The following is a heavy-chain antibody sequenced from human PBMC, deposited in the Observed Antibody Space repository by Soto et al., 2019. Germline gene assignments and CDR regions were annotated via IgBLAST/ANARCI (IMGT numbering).Heavy chain of an antibody. J-gene: IGHJ3*02. D-gene: IGHD3-22*01. CDR1: GFTFSSYE. CDR2: ISSSSSYI. V-gene: IGHV3-48*03. Sequence: EVQLVESGGGLVQPGGSLRLSCAASGFTFSSYEMNWVRQAPGKGLEWVSYISSSSSYINYADSVKGRFTISRDNAKNTLFLQMNSLRAEDTAVYSCARHPSDSTGAFDIWGQGTMVTVS. CDR3: ARHPSDSTGAFDI.